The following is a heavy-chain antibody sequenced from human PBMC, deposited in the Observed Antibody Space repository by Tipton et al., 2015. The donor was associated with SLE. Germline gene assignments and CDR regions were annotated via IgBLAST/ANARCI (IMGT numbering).Heavy chain of an antibody. V-gene: IGHV4-4*07. CDR3: ARHLRTVDSPSSWFDP. CDR1: GGSISSYY. CDR2: IYTSGST. Sequence: TLSLTCTVSGGSISSYYWSWIRQPAGKGLEWIGRIYTSGSTNYHPSLRSRVTISLDTSKNQFSLKLTSVTAADTAVYYCARHLRTVDSPSSWFDPWGQGTLVTVSS. J-gene: IGHJ5*02. D-gene: IGHD3/OR15-3a*01.